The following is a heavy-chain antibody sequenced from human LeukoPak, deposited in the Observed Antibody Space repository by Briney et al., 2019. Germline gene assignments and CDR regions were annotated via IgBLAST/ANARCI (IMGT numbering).Heavy chain of an antibody. CDR1: GFTFSSYG. CDR3: AKDYSDSSRYFRVPHVFDF. CDR2: IRYDRRNQ. D-gene: IGHD3-22*01. Sequence: GGSLRLSCAASGFTFSSYGMHWVRQAPGKGLEWVAFIRYDRRNQYYADSVKGRFTISRDNSKNTLYLQMNSLRAEDTAVYYCAKDYSDSSRYFRVPHVFDFWGQGTLVTVSS. J-gene: IGHJ4*02. V-gene: IGHV3-30*02.